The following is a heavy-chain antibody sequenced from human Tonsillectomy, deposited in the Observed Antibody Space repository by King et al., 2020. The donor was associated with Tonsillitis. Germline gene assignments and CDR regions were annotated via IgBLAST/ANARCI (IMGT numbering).Heavy chain of an antibody. D-gene: IGHD2-15*01. CDR3: AGDAYCSGGSCYVY. V-gene: IGHV3-7*01. Sequence: VQLVESGGGLVQPGGSLRLSCGVSGFTFSSYWMSWVRQAPGKGLEWVANINKEGSEKNYVDSVKGRSTISRDSAENSLYLQMNSLRAEDTAVYYCAGDAYCSGGSCYVYWGQGTLVTVSP. CDR2: INKEGSEK. CDR1: GFTFSSYW. J-gene: IGHJ4*02.